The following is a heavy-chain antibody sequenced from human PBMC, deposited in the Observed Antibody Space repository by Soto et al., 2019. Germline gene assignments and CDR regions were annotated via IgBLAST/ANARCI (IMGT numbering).Heavy chain of an antibody. CDR2: INPNSGGT. J-gene: IGHJ6*02. CDR1: GYTXTGYY. V-gene: IGHV1-2*04. Sequence: SXKVSCKASGYTXTGYYMDLVRQAPGQGLEWMGWINPNSGGTNYAQKFQGWLTMTRDTSISTAYMELSRLRYDDAAVYYFARASTIFGVVTPYGMDVWGQGTTGTVSS. D-gene: IGHD3-3*01. CDR3: ARASTIFGVVTPYGMDV.